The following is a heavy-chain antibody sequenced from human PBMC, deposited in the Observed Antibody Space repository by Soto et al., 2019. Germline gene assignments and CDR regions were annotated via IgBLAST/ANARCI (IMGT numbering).Heavy chain of an antibody. CDR3: ARTEGSSSFFPDY. D-gene: IGHD6-6*01. CDR1: GFTFSSDG. CDR2: IWCDGSNK. J-gene: IGHJ4*02. V-gene: IGHV3-33*01. Sequence: PGGSLRLSCAASGFTFSSDGLRWVRQAPGKGLEWVAVIWCDGSNKYYADSVKGRFTISRDNSKNTLYLQMNSLRAEDTAVYYCARTEGSSSFFPDYWGQGTPVTVPS.